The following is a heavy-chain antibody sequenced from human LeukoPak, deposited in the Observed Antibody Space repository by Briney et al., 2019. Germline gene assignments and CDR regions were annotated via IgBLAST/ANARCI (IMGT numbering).Heavy chain of an antibody. V-gene: IGHV4-59*01. J-gene: IGHJ4*02. CDR1: GGSISSYY. CDR2: IHYSGST. Sequence: PSETLSLTCTVSGGSISSYYWSWIRHPPGKGLEWIGYIHYSGSTNYNRSLKSRLTMSVDTSKNQFSLKLSPVTAADTAVYYCARGGHYYDYWGQGTLVSVSS. CDR3: ARGGHYYDY.